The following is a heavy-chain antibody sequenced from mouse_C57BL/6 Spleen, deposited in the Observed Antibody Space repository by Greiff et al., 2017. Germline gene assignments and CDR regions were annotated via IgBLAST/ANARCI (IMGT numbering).Heavy chain of an antibody. V-gene: IGHV1-59*01. J-gene: IGHJ4*01. CDR3: AREGTSYAMDY. CDR2: IEPSDSYT. D-gene: IGHD3-3*01. CDR1: GYTFTSYW. Sequence: QVQLQQPGAELVRPGTSVKLSCKASGYTFTSYWMHWVKQRPGQGLEWIGVIEPSDSYTNYNQKFKGKATLTVDTSSSTAYMQLSSLTSEDSAVYYCAREGTSYAMDYWGQGTSVTVSS.